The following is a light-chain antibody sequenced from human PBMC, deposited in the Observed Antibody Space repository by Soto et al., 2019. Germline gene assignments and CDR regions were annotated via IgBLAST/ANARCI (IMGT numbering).Light chain of an antibody. CDR2: GAS. V-gene: IGKV3-15*01. CDR1: QSVSSN. J-gene: IGKJ1*01. CDR3: QQYNNWPPWT. Sequence: EVVMTQSPATLSVSPRERATLSCRASQSVSSNLAWYQQKPGQAPRLLIYGASTRATGIPARFSGSGSGTEFTHTISSLQSEDFAVFYCQQYNNWPPWTFGQGNKVEIK.